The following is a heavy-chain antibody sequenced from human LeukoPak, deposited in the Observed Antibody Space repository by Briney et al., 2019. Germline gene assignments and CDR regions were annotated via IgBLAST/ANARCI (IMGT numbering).Heavy chain of an antibody. D-gene: IGHD3-22*01. CDR2: ITHRGDTF. CDR1: GFRFSDYY. J-gene: IGHJ6*02. V-gene: IGHV3-11*01. Sequence: PGGSLRLSCAASGFRFSDYYMSWIRQAPGKGLEWISYITHRGDTFYYIDSVRGRFTISRDNGKNSLYLQMNGLRAEDTAVYYCARDSPTGDSSGYFWSYYYYGMDVWGQGTTVTVSS. CDR3: ARDSPTGDSSGYFWSYYYYGMDV.